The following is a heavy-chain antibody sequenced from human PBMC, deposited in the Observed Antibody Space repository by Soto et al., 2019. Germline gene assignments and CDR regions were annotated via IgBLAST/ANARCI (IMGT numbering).Heavy chain of an antibody. Sequence: GGSLRLSCAASGFTFSSYGMHWVRQAPGKGLEWVAVIWYDGSNKYYADSVKGRFTISRDNSKNTLYLQMNSLRAEDTAVYYCARETVVINHYFDYWGQGTLVNVSS. D-gene: IGHD3-22*01. CDR2: IWYDGSNK. V-gene: IGHV3-33*01. J-gene: IGHJ4*02. CDR3: ARETVVINHYFDY. CDR1: GFTFSSYG.